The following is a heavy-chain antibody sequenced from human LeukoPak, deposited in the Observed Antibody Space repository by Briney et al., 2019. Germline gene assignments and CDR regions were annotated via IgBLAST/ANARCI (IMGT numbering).Heavy chain of an antibody. CDR2: IYYSGST. CDR3: ARDPHYYDSSGYLTPELGY. Sequence: PSETLSLTCTVSGGSISSYYWSWIRQPPGKGLEWIGYIYYSGSTNYNPSLKSRVTISVDTSKNQFSLKLSSVTAADTAVYYCARDPHYYDSSGYLTPELGYWGQGTLVTVSS. CDR1: GGSISSYY. D-gene: IGHD3-22*01. V-gene: IGHV4-59*01. J-gene: IGHJ4*02.